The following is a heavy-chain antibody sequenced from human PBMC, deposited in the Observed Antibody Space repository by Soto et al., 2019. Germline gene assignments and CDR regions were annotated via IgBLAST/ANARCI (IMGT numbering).Heavy chain of an antibody. D-gene: IGHD5-12*01. J-gene: IGHJ4*02. CDR2: ISYDGSNK. CDR3: ARDLFGEMATICGY. Sequence: VGSLIISCAASGFTFSSYAMHWVRQAPGKGLEWVAVISYDGSNKYYADSVKGRFTISRDNSKNTLYLQMNSLRAEDTAVYYCARDLFGEMATICGYWGQGTLVTVSS. V-gene: IGHV3-30-3*01. CDR1: GFTFSSYA.